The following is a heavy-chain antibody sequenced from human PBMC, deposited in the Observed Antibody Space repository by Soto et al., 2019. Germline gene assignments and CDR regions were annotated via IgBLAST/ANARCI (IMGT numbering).Heavy chain of an antibody. J-gene: IGHJ5*02. CDR3: ARKHSLDYIRWGLDP. CDR1: GYPFSDNQ. V-gene: IGHV1-2*02. D-gene: IGHD4-4*01. Sequence: QVQLVQSGSEVKKPGASVKVSCKASGYPFSDNQIHWLRRAPGQGLEWMGRINPKSDDTNYAQKFQGRVTMTRDTSIDTAYLELTAPTSDDTATYYCARKHSLDYIRWGLDPWGQGTLVTVSS. CDR2: INPKSDDT.